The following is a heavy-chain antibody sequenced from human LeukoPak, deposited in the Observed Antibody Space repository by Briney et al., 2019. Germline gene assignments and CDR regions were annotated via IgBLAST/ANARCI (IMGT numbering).Heavy chain of an antibody. CDR1: GGSISSGGYY. D-gene: IGHD2/OR15-2a*01. CDR2: IYYSGGT. J-gene: IGHJ5*02. V-gene: IGHV4-31*03. CDR3: ARDVAGASTNWFDP. Sequence: SETLSLTCTVSGGSISSGGYYWSWIRQHPGKGLEWIGYIYYSGGTYYNPSLKSRVTISVDTSKNQFSLKLSSVTAADTAVYYCARDVAGASTNWFDPWGQGTLVTVSS.